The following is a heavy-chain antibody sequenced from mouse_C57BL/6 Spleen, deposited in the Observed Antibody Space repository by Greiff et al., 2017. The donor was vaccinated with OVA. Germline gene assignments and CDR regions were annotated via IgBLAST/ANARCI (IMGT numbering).Heavy chain of an antibody. CDR2: IWRDGST. J-gene: IGHJ1*03. D-gene: IGHD1-1*01. CDR3: ARHPCGSRGYGYFDV. CDR1: GFSLTSYG. Sequence: QVQLKESGPGLVAPSQSLSITCTASGFSLTSYGVHWVRQPPGKGLEWLVVIWRDGSTTYNSALKSRLSTSKDNTKSQVFLKMNSLQTDDTAMYYCARHPCGSRGYGYFDVWGKGTTVTVSS. V-gene: IGHV2-6-1*01.